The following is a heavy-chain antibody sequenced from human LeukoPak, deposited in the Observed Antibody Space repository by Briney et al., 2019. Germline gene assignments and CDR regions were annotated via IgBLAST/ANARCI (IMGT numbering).Heavy chain of an antibody. CDR1: GGSISSSSW. D-gene: IGHD1-1*01. CDR2: ISHGGCT. V-gene: IGHV4-4*02. Sequence: PSETLSLTCAVSGGSISSSSWWSLVRQPPGKGLEWFGEISHGGCTNYNPSLESRVTISVDTSKNQFSLHLNTLTAGDTAVYFCARVTATTPFDNWGQGILVTVSS. J-gene: IGHJ4*02. CDR3: ARVTATTPFDN.